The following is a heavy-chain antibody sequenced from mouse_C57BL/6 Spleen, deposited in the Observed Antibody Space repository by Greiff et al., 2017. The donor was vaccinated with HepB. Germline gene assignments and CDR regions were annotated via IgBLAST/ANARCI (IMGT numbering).Heavy chain of an antibody. CDR1: GYSITSGYY. CDR2: ISYDGSN. D-gene: IGHD1-1*01. J-gene: IGHJ1*01. V-gene: IGHV3-6*01. Sequence: DVKLQESGPGLVKPSQSLSLTCSVTGYSITSGYYWNWIRQFPGNKLEWMGYISYDGSNNYNPSLKNRISITRDTSKNQFFLKLNSVTTEDTATYYCARNYGSSYWYFDVWGPGTTVTVSS. CDR3: ARNYGSSYWYFDV.